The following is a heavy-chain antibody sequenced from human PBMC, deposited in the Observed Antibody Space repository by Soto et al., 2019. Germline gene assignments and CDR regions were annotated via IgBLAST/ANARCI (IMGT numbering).Heavy chain of an antibody. CDR3: ARGRYGDY. V-gene: IGHV1-18*01. J-gene: IGHJ4*02. CDR2: ISAHNGNR. Sequence: QVNLVQSGAEVKKPGASVKVSCNCSGYTFTSYGITWVRQAPGQGLEWMGWISAHNGNRDYAKKLQGRVTVTRDTSTSTAYMELRSLRSDVTAVYYCARGRYGDYWGQGALVTVTS. CDR1: GYTFTSYG. D-gene: IGHD3-10*01.